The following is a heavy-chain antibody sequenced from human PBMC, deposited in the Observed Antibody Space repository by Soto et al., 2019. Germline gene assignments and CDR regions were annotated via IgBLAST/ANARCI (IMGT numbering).Heavy chain of an antibody. CDR3: ARERDDSTRSSVEYFQH. D-gene: IGHD2-2*01. J-gene: IGHJ1*01. CDR2: ISAYNGNT. CDR1: GYTFTSDG. V-gene: IGHV1-18*01. Sequence: ASVKVSCKASGYTFTSDGIHWVRQAPGQGLEWMGWISAYNGNTNYAQKLQGRVTMTTDRSTSTAYMELRSLRSDDTAVYDCARERDDSTRSSVEYFQHRGERTLFPASS.